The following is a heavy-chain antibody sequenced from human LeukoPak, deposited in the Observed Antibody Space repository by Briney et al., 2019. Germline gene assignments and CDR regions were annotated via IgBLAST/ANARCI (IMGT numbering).Heavy chain of an antibody. CDR3: ARDLSLDY. V-gene: IGHV3-64*01. CDR1: GFTFSSYA. J-gene: IGHJ4*02. D-gene: IGHD3-16*02. CDR2: ISSNGGST. Sequence: GESLRLSCAASGFTFSSYAMHWVRQAPGKGLEYVSAISSNGGSTYYANSVKGRFTISRDNSKNTLYLQMGSLRAEDMAVYYCARDLSLDYWGQGTLFTVSS.